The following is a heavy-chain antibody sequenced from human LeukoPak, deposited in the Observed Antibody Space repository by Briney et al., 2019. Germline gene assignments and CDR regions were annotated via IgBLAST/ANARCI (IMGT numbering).Heavy chain of an antibody. CDR2: ISGSGGST. CDR3: AKDPPHPNYYGSGTLGY. J-gene: IGHJ4*02. V-gene: IGHV3-23*01. Sequence: GGSLRLSCAASGFTFSSYAMSWVRQAPGKGLEWVSAISGSGGSTYYADSVKGRFTISRDNSKNMLYLQMNSLRAEDTAVYYCAKDPPHPNYYGSGTLGYWGQGTLVTVSS. D-gene: IGHD3-10*01. CDR1: GFTFSSYA.